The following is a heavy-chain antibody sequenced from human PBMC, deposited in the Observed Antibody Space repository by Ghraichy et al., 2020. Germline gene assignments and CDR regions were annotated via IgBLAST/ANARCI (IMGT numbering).Heavy chain of an antibody. CDR3: ARDGITGDGIWNWFDP. V-gene: IGHV3-23*01. D-gene: IGHD7-27*01. CDR1: GFTFTSYA. J-gene: IGHJ5*02. Sequence: GESLNISCAASGFTFTSYAMTWVRQAPGKGLEWVSSIGATDGTTSYADSVEGRFTISRDNSKNTLYLQLNSLRADDTAVYYCARDGITGDGIWNWFDPWGQGTLVTVSS. CDR2: IGATDGTT.